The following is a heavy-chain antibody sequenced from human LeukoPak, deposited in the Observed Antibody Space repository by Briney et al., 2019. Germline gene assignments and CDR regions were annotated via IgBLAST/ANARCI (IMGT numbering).Heavy chain of an antibody. CDR1: GFTFSSYW. Sequence: GGSLRLSCAASGFTFSSYWMSWVRQAPGKGLEWVANIKQDGSEKYYVDSVKGRFTISRDNAKNTLYLQMKSLRAEDTAVYYCAKGGGYEAQYYYYYLDVWGKGTTVTISS. D-gene: IGHD5-12*01. V-gene: IGHV3-7*01. J-gene: IGHJ6*03. CDR2: IKQDGSEK. CDR3: AKGGGYEAQYYYYYLDV.